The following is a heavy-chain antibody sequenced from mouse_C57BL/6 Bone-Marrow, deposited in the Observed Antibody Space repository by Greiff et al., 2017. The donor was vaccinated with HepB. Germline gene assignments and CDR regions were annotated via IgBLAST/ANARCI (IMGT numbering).Heavy chain of an antibody. CDR2: ISNLAYSI. J-gene: IGHJ3*01. CDR3: ARRAQDGYSFAY. V-gene: IGHV5-15*04. Sequence: EVMLVESGGGLVQPGGSLKLSCAASGFTFSDYGMAWVRQAPRKGPEWVAFISNLAYSIYYADTATGRFTISRENAKNTLYLEMSGLRSEDTAMYYCARRAQDGYSFAYWGQGTLVTVSA. D-gene: IGHD2-3*01. CDR1: GFTFSDYG.